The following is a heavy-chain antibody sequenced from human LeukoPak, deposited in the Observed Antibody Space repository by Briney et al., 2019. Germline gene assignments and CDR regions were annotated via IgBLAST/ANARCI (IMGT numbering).Heavy chain of an antibody. J-gene: IGHJ4*02. CDR2: IRYDGSNK. CDR3: ARLSVTMVRGVSIFDY. D-gene: IGHD3-10*01. CDR1: GFTFSSYW. V-gene: IGHV3-33*08. Sequence: GGSLRLSCEASGFTFSSYWMSWVRQAPGKGLEWVAFIRYDGSNKYYADSVKGRFTISRDNSKNTLYLQMNSLRAEDTAVYYCARLSVTMVRGVSIFDYWGQGTLVTVSS.